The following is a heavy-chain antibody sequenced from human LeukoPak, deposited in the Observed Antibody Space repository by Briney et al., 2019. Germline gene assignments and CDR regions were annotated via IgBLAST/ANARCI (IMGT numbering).Heavy chain of an antibody. V-gene: IGHV4-59*01. CDR1: GGSISSYY. J-gene: IGHJ5*02. CDR2: IYYSGST. CDR3: ARDKRHYDFWSGTASNWFDP. D-gene: IGHD3-3*01. Sequence: SDTLSLTCTVSGGSISSYYWSWIRQPPGKGLEWIGYIYYSGSTNYNPSLKSRVTISVDTSKNQFSLKLSSVTAADTAVYYCARDKRHYDFWSGTASNWFDPWGQGTLVTVSS.